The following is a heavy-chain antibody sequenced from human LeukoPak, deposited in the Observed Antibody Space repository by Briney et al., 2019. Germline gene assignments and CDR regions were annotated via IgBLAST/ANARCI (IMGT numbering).Heavy chain of an antibody. CDR2: IYTSGST. CDR3: ARVKARRAVAANRGYYFDY. D-gene: IGHD6-19*01. CDR1: GGSISSYY. J-gene: IGHJ4*02. V-gene: IGHV4-4*07. Sequence: SETLSLTCTVSGGSISSYYWSWIRQPAGKGLEWIGRIYTSGSTNYNPSLKSRVTMSVDTSKNQFSLKLSSVTAADTAVYYCARVKARRAVAANRGYYFDYWGQGTLVTVSS.